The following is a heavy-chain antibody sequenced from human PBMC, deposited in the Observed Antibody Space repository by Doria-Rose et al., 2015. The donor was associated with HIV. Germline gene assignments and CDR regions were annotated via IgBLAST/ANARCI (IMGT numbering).Heavy chain of an antibody. D-gene: IGHD6-13*01. CDR2: IFSDDER. V-gene: IGHV2-26*01. Sequence: ESGPVLAKPTETLTLTCTVSGVSLSSPGMGVSWIRQHPGKALEWLANIFSDDERSYKTSLQSRLTISRGTSKSQVVLTMTDMDPVGTATYYCARIKSSRWYHKYYFDFWGQGTLVIVSA. CDR1: GVSLSSPGMG. CDR3: ARIKSSRWYHKYYFDF. J-gene: IGHJ4*02.